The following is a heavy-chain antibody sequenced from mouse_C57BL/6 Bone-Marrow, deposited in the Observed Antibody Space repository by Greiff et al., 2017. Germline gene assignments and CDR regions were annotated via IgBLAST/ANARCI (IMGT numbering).Heavy chain of an antibody. Sequence: DVQLQESGPGLVKPSQSLSLTCSVTGYSITSGYYWNWIRQFPGNKLEWMGYISYDGSNNYNPSLKNRISITRDTSKNQFFLKLNSVTTEDTATYYCARDTITTGYYYAMDYWGQGTSVTVSS. V-gene: IGHV3-6*01. D-gene: IGHD2-4*01. CDR1: GYSITSGYY. CDR3: ARDTITTGYYYAMDY. CDR2: ISYDGSN. J-gene: IGHJ4*01.